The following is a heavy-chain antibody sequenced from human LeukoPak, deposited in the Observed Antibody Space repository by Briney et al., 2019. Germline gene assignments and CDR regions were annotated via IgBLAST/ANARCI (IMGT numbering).Heavy chain of an antibody. D-gene: IGHD3-22*01. J-gene: IGHJ4*02. CDR1: GDSIRSYY. CDR3: ARGNYYDSPYDY. V-gene: IGHV4-59*07. Sequence: KPSDTLSLTCTVSGDSIRSYYWSWIRQPPGKGLKWIGYIYYSGSTNYNPTLKSRVTISVDTSKNQFSLKLSSVTAADTAVYYCARGNYYDSPYDYWGQGTLVTVSS. CDR2: IYYSGST.